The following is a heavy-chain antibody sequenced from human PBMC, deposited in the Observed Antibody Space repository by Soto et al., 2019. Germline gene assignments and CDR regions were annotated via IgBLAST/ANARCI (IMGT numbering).Heavy chain of an antibody. Sequence: PGGSLRLSCAASGFTFSNRYMSWIRQAPGKGLEWIGYSSNSGSLTRYADSVKGRFSISRDNAKNSLYLQINSLRGDDTAIYYCVRSGDNYNLLDYWGQGTPVTVSS. CDR1: GFTFSNRY. J-gene: IGHJ4*02. V-gene: IGHV3-11*06. D-gene: IGHD1-1*01. CDR3: VRSGDNYNLLDY. CDR2: SSNSGSLT.